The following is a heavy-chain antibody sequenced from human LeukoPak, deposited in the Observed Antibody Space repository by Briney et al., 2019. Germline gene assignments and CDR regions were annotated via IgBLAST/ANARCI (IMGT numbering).Heavy chain of an antibody. CDR2: IIPIFGTA. J-gene: IGHJ3*02. CDR3: ASRKREYSYGTDAFDI. CDR1: GGTFSSYA. D-gene: IGHD5-18*01. Sequence: GASVKVSCKASGGTFSSYAISWVRQAPGQGLEWMGGIIPIFGTANYAQKFQGRVTITTDESTSTAYMELSSLRSEDTAVYYCASRKREYSYGTDAFDIWGQGTMVTVSS. V-gene: IGHV1-69*05.